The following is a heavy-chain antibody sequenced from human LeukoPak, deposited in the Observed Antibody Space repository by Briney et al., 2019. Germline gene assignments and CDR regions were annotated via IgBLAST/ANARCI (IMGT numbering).Heavy chain of an antibody. CDR3: ARVGYYDSSGHDAFDI. D-gene: IGHD3-22*01. J-gene: IGHJ3*02. V-gene: IGHV3-23*01. Sequence: PGGSLRLSCAASGFTFSSYAMSWVRQAPGKGLEWVSAISGSGGSTYYADSVKGRFTISRDNSKNTLYLQMNSLRAEDTAVYYCARVGYYDSSGHDAFDIWGQGTMVTVSS. CDR1: GFTFSSYA. CDR2: ISGSGGST.